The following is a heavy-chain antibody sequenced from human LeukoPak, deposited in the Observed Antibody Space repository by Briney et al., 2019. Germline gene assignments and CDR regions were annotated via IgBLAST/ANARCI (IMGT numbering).Heavy chain of an antibody. CDR3: ARGNDHKWLNDRYYFDY. J-gene: IGHJ4*02. Sequence: PSETLSLTCAVYGGSFSGYYWSWIRQPPGKGLEWIGEINHSGSTNYNPSLKSRVTISVDTSKNQFSLKLSSVTAADTAVYYCARGNDHKWLNDRYYFDYWGQGTLVTVSS. CDR2: INHSGST. CDR1: GGSFSGYY. D-gene: IGHD6-19*01. V-gene: IGHV4-34*01.